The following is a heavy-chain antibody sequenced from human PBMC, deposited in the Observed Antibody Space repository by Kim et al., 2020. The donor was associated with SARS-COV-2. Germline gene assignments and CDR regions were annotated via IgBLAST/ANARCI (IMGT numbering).Heavy chain of an antibody. J-gene: IGHJ3*02. V-gene: IGHV3-74*01. D-gene: IGHD2-15*01. CDR2: INNGGSST. Sequence: GGSLRLSCAASGFTFSSYWMHWVRQVPGRGLVWVSRINNGGSSTNYADSVKGRFTISRDNAKNTLYLQMNSLRAEDTAVYHCARANSGAFDIWGQGTMVTVSS. CDR1: GFTFSSYW. CDR3: ARANSGAFDI.